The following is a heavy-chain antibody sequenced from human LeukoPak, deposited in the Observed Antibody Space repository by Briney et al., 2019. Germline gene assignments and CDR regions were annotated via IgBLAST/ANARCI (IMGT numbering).Heavy chain of an antibody. CDR3: ARVDYGDYVDSFDY. J-gene: IGHJ4*02. V-gene: IGHV3-21*01. CDR2: ISSSSSYI. CDR1: GFTFSSYS. D-gene: IGHD4-17*01. Sequence: GGSLRLPCAASGFTFSSYSMNWVRQAPGKGLEWVSSISSSSSYIYYADSVKGRFTISRDNAKNSLYLQMNSLRAEDTAVYYCARVDYGDYVDSFDYWGQGTLVTVSS.